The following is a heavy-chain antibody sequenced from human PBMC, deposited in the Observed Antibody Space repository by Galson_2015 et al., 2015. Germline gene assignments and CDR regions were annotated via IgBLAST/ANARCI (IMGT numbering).Heavy chain of an antibody. CDR2: IIPIFGTA. Sequence: SVKVSCKASGGTLSSYAISWVRQAPGQGLEWMGGIIPIFGTANYAQKFQGRVTITADESTSTAYMELSSLRSEDTAVYYCARSMITFGGVIWNYFDYWGQGTLVTVSS. J-gene: IGHJ4*02. CDR3: ARSMITFGGVIWNYFDY. D-gene: IGHD3-16*01. V-gene: IGHV1-69*13. CDR1: GGTLSSYA.